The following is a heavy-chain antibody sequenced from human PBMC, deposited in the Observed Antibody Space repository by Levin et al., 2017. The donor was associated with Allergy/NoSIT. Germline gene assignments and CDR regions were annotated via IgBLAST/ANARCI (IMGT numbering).Heavy chain of an antibody. J-gene: IGHJ6*03. CDR1: GFTFSSYW. CDR2: INSDGSST. D-gene: IGHD2-15*01. CDR3: AREGEDIVVVVAANVYDYYMDV. V-gene: IGHV3-74*01. Sequence: GGSLRLSCAASGFTFSSYWMHWVRQAPGKGLVWVSRINSDGSSTSYADSVKGRFTISRDNAKNTLYLQMNSLRAEDTAMYYCAREGEDIVVVVAANVYDYYMDVWGKGTTVTVSS.